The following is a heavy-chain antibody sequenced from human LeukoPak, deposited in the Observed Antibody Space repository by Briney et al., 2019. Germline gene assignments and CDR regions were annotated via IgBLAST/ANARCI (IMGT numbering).Heavy chain of an antibody. J-gene: IGHJ4*02. CDR1: GYTFTKYV. CDR3: ARDDCGDTCYPGGY. V-gene: IGHV1-3*01. CDR2: INAGNGDT. Sequence: ASVKVSCKASGYTFTKYVVHWVRQAPGQRPEWMGWINAGNGDTKYSQNFQDRVTITRDTSANTAYMELSSLTSEDTALYYCARDDCGDTCYPGGYWGQGTLVSVSS. D-gene: IGHD2-21*01.